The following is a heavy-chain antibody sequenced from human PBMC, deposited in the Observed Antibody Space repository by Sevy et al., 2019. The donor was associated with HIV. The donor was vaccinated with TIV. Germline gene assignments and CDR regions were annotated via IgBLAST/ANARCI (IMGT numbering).Heavy chain of an antibody. CDR3: TRHPANSNGFEY. CDR1: GGSIISSTYY. Sequence: SETLSLTCTVSGGSIISSTYYWDWIRQPPGKGLEWIGNIHPTGKTYYIPSLRSRVTMSVDTSKIQFSLNLNSVTAADTAVYYCTRHPANSNGFEYWGRGTLVTVSS. CDR2: IHPTGKT. D-gene: IGHD2-21*01. V-gene: IGHV4-39*01. J-gene: IGHJ4*02.